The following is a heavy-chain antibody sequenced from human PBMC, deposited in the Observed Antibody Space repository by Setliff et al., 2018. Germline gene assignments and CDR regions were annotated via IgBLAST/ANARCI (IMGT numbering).Heavy chain of an antibody. Sequence: ASVKVSCKASGYSFSTYAMSWIRQAPGQGLEWMGWINTNTGNPSYAQGFTGRFVFSLDTSVSTACLQISSLKPEDTAMYYCARASRFATIVWKGDYYMDVWGKGTTVTVSS. D-gene: IGHD3-16*02. CDR2: INTNTGNP. V-gene: IGHV7-4-1*02. CDR1: GYSFSTYA. CDR3: ARASRFATIVWKGDYYMDV. J-gene: IGHJ6*03.